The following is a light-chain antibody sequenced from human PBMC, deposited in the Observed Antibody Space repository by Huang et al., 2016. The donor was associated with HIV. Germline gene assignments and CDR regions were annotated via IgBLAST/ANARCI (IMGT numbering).Light chain of an antibody. CDR3: QQYNNWPPWT. CDR1: QSVNSN. V-gene: IGKV3-15*01. J-gene: IGKJ1*01. Sequence: DIVLAQSPATLSVSPGERATLSCRASQSVNSNLAWYQQKPSQAPRRLIYGASTRAQGISARFSGSGSGTDFTLTISSLQSEDLAIYYCQQYNNWPPWTFGQGTKVEI. CDR2: GAS.